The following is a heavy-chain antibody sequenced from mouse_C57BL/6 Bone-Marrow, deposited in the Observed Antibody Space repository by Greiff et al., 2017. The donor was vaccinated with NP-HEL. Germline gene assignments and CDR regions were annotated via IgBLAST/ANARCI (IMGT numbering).Heavy chain of an antibody. D-gene: IGHD4-1*01. CDR3: ARPKLGDYWYFDV. J-gene: IGHJ1*03. CDR2: ISGGGGNT. V-gene: IGHV5-9*01. CDR1: GFTFSSYT. Sequence: EVKVVESGGGLVKPGGSLKLSCAASGFTFSSYTMSWVRQTPEKRLEWVATISGGGGNTYYPDSVKGRFTISRDNAKNTLYLQMSSLRSEDTALYYCARPKLGDYWYFDVWGTGTTVTVSS.